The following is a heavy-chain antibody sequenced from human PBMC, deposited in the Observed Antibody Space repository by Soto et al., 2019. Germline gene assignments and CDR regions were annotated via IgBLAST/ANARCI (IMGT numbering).Heavy chain of an antibody. J-gene: IGHJ6*02. V-gene: IGHV1-18*01. Sequence: ASVKVSCKASGYTFTSYAMHWVRQAPGQRLEWMGWISAYNGNTNYAQKLQGRVTMSRDTSTSTAYMELRSLRSDDTAVYYCGRSVGLSYGMDVWGQGTTVTVSS. CDR1: GYTFTSYA. CDR3: GRSVGLSYGMDV. D-gene: IGHD1-26*01. CDR2: ISAYNGNT.